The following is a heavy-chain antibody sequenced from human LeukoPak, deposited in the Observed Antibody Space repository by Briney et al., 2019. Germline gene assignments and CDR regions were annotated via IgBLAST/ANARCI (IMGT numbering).Heavy chain of an antibody. Sequence: GSLRLSCAASGFTFSSYAMNWVRQAPGKGLEWVSAISGSGGSTYYADSVKGRFTISRDNSKNTLYLQMNSLRAEDTAVYYCAKATIREVIFLFFDYWGQGTLVTVSS. CDR3: AKATIREVIFLFFDY. J-gene: IGHJ4*02. D-gene: IGHD3-10*01. V-gene: IGHV3-23*01. CDR2: ISGSGGST. CDR1: GFTFSSYA.